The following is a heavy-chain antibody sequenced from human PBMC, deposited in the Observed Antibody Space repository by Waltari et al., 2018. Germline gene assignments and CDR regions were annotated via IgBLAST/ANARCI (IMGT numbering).Heavy chain of an antibody. Sequence: QVQLQESGPGLVKPSETLSLTCAVSGYSISSGYYWGWIRQPPGKGLEWIGSIYHSGSTYYTPSLKSRVTISVDTSKNQFSLKLSSVTAADTAVYYCARRGYSGYDFDYWGQGTLVTVSS. D-gene: IGHD5-12*01. CDR3: ARRGYSGYDFDY. V-gene: IGHV4-38-2*01. CDR2: IYHSGST. CDR1: GYSISSGYY. J-gene: IGHJ4*02.